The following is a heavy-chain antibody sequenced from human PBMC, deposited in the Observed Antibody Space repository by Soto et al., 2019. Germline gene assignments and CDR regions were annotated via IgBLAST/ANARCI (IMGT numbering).Heavy chain of an antibody. D-gene: IGHD3-16*01. CDR2: IWYDGSKK. CDR3: ARDGGFDY. CDR1: GFTFSRSG. J-gene: IGHJ4*02. V-gene: IGHV3-33*01. Sequence: QVQLVESGGGVVQPGRSLRLSCAASGFTFSRSGMHWVRQAPGKGLEWVAVIWYDGSKKYYVDSVKGRFTVSRDNSKNTLYLEMSSLRAEDTGVYYCARDGGFDYWGQGTLVIVSS.